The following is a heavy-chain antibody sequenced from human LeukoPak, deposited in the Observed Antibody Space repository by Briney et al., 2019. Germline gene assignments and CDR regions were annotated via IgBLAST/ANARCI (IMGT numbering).Heavy chain of an antibody. CDR3: ARGSVVVTASPLDY. J-gene: IGHJ4*02. CDR1: GGSISSSSYY. Sequence: SETLSLTCTVSGGSISSSSYYWGWIRQPPGKGLEWIGSIYYSGSTYYNPSLKSRVTISVDTSKNQFSLKLSSVTAADTAVYYCARGSVVVTASPLDYWGQGTLVTVSS. CDR2: IYYSGST. V-gene: IGHV4-39*01. D-gene: IGHD2-21*02.